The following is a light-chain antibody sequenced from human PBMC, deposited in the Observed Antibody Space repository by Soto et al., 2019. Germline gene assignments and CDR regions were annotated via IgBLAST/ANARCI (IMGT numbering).Light chain of an antibody. CDR2: SSS. Sequence: DIQMTQSPSSLSASVGDTVTMTCRASQNIAMFSSWYQQKPGKAPKLLIYSSSTLQNEVPSRFIGSGSGTYFSLTIRSLQLEDFATYYCQQNYSPPLTFGGGTRLEI. CDR1: QNIAMF. V-gene: IGKV1-39*01. CDR3: QQNYSPPLT. J-gene: IGKJ4*01.